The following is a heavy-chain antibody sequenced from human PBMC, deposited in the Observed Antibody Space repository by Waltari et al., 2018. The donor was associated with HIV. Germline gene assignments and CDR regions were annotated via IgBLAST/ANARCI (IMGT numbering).Heavy chain of an antibody. Sequence: QVQLQESGPGLVKPSETLSLTCTVSGGSISSYYWSWIRQPPGKGLEWIGYIYYSGRTNYNPSLKSRFTISVDTSKNQFSLKLSSVTAADTAVYYCARLSISRIQLWLGPDAFDIWGQGTMVTVSS. J-gene: IGHJ3*02. D-gene: IGHD5-18*01. V-gene: IGHV4-59*08. CDR3: ARLSISRIQLWLGPDAFDI. CDR2: IYYSGRT. CDR1: GGSISSYY.